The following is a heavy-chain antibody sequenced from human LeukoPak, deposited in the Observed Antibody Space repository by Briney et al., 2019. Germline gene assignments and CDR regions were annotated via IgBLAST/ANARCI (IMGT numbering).Heavy chain of an antibody. CDR1: GFTFSSYW. V-gene: IGHV3-7*01. Sequence: PGGSQRLSCAASGFTFSSYWMSWARQAPGKGLEWVAIINGDGSEKLYVDSVKGRFTISRDNAENSLYLQTNSLRAEDTAVYYCARGTSGSYDYWGQGTLVTVSS. D-gene: IGHD3-10*01. CDR3: ARGTSGSYDY. CDR2: INGDGSEK. J-gene: IGHJ4*02.